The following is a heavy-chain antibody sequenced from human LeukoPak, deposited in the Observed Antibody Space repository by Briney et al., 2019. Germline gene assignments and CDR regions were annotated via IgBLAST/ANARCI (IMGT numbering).Heavy chain of an antibody. V-gene: IGHV3-23*01. CDR3: AKTYSSGWYGYYFDY. CDR1: GFTFSSYA. D-gene: IGHD6-19*01. J-gene: IGHJ4*02. CDR2: ISGSGGST. Sequence: PGGSLRLSCAASGFTFSSYAMSWVRQAPGKGLEWVSAISGSGGSTYYADSVKGRFTISRDNSKNTPYLQMNSLRAEDTAVYYCAKTYSSGWYGYYFDYWGQGTLVTVSS.